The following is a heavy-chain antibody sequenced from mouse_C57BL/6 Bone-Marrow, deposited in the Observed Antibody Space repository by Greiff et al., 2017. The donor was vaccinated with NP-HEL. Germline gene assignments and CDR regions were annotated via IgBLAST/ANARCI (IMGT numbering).Heavy chain of an antibody. CDR3: ARNYGSSYALYAMDY. V-gene: IGHV1-64*01. Sequence: VQLQQPGAELVKPGASVKLSCKASGYTFTSYWMHWVKQRPGQGLEWIGMIHPNSGSTNYNEKFKSKATLTVDKSSSTAYRQLSSLTSEDSAVYYCARNYGSSYALYAMDYWGQGTSVTVSS. J-gene: IGHJ4*01. CDR1: GYTFTSYW. D-gene: IGHD1-1*01. CDR2: IHPNSGST.